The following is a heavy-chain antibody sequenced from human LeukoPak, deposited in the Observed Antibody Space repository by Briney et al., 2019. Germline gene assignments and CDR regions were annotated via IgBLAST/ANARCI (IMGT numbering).Heavy chain of an antibody. V-gene: IGHV4-59*08. CDR1: GGSISNYY. J-gene: IGHJ5*02. CDR2: IYNSGNI. CDR3: ARYSWSGATPGSWFDP. D-gene: IGHD1-26*01. Sequence: SETLSLTCTVSGGSISNYYWSWIRQPPGKGLEWIGYIYNSGNINCNPSLKSRVTISVDTSKNHFSLKLSSVTAADTAVYYCARYSWSGATPGSWFDPWGQGTLVTVSS.